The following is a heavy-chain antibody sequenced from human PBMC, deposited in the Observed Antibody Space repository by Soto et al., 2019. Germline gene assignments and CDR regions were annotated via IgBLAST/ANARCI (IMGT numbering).Heavy chain of an antibody. D-gene: IGHD6-13*01. CDR1: GYSISSGYY. Sequence: PSETLSLTCAVSGYSISSGYYWGWIRQPPGKGLEWIGYLYHSGISDYNPSLKSRVTISVDTSKNQFSLKVRSVTAADTAVYYCARYSISYFAYLGQGSRVTVSS. CDR2: LYHSGIS. J-gene: IGHJ4*02. CDR3: ARYSISYFAY. V-gene: IGHV4-38-2*01.